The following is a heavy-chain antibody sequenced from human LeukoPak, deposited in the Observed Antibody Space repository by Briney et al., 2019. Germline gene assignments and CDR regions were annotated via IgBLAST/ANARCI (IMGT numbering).Heavy chain of an antibody. CDR3: AKVHPTSSPSRYYYYYGMDV. CDR1: GFTFSSYA. CDR2: IGGSGGST. J-gene: IGHJ6*02. Sequence: GGSLRLSCAASGFTFSSYAMIWVRQAPGKGLEGVSAIGGSGGSTYYADSVKARFTISRDNSKNTLYLQMNSLRAEDTAVYYCAKVHPTSSPSRYYYYYGMDVWGQGTTVTVSS. V-gene: IGHV3-23*01.